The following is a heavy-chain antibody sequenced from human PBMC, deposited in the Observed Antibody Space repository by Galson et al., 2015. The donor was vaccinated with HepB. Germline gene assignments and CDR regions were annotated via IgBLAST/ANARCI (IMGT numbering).Heavy chain of an antibody. CDR3: AKFSGSDFWSGYQASDY. Sequence: SLRLSCAASGFTFSSYAMSWVRQAPGKGLEWVSAIISSGGGTYYADSVKGRFTISRDNSKNTLYLQMNSLRAEDTAVYYCAKFSGSDFWSGYQASDYWGQGTLVTVSS. CDR2: IISSGGGT. D-gene: IGHD3-3*01. CDR1: GFTFSSYA. J-gene: IGHJ4*02. V-gene: IGHV3-23*01.